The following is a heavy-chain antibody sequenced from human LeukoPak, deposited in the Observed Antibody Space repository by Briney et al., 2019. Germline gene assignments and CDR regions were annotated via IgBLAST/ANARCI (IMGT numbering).Heavy chain of an antibody. CDR1: GFTFSSYE. Sequence: GGSLRLSCAVSGFTFSSYEMNWVRQAPGKGLEWVSYISSSGSTIYYADSVKGRFTISRDNAKNSLNLQMNSLIAEDKAVDYCARDPEITMVRGVIIPMYYFDYWGQGTLVTVSS. V-gene: IGHV3-48*03. D-gene: IGHD3-10*01. CDR2: ISSSGSTI. CDR3: ARDPEITMVRGVIIPMYYFDY. J-gene: IGHJ4*02.